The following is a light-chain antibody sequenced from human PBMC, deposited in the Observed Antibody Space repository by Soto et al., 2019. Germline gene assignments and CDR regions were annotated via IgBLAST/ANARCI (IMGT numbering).Light chain of an antibody. Sequence: QTVVTQEPSFSVSPGGTVTLTCGLTSGSVSTTYYPSWYQQTPGQAPRTLIYSTNIRSSGVPDRFSGSILRNKAALTITGAQADDESDYHCMLYMGGGLVVFGGGTKLTVL. J-gene: IGLJ2*01. CDR1: SGSVSTTYY. CDR3: MLYMGGGLVV. CDR2: STN. V-gene: IGLV8-61*01.